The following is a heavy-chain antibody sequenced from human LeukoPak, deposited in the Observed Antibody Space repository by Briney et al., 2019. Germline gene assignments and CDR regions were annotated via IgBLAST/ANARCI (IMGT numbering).Heavy chain of an antibody. V-gene: IGHV1-18*01. J-gene: IGHJ4*02. CDR3: AKEDGATALGDY. Sequence: ASVKVSCKASGYTFTSYGISWVRQAPGQGLEWMGWISAYNGNTNYAQKFQGRVTITADESTSTAYMELSSLRSEDTAVYYCAKEDGATALGDYWGQGTLVTVSS. CDR2: ISAYNGNT. D-gene: IGHD1-26*01. CDR1: GYTFTSYG.